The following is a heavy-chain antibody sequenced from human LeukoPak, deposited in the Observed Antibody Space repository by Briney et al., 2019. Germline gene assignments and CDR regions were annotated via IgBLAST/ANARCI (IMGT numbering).Heavy chain of an antibody. CDR3: AGFGELFHYYYYGMDV. CDR2: ISGSGGST. D-gene: IGHD3-10*01. Sequence: GGSLRLSCAASGFTFSSYAMSWVRQAPGKGLEWVSAISGSGGSTYYADSVKGRFTISRDNSKNTLYLQMNSLRAEDTAVYYCAGFGELFHYYYYGMDVWGQGTTVTVSS. J-gene: IGHJ6*02. CDR1: GFTFSSYA. V-gene: IGHV3-23*01.